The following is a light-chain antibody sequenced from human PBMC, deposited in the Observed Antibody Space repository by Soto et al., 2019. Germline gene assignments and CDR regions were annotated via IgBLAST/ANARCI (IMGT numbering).Light chain of an antibody. CDR1: QSVSNNY. V-gene: IGKV3-20*01. CDR2: GAS. J-gene: IGKJ4*01. Sequence: EIVLTQSPATLSLSPGERATLSCRASQSVSNNYLAWYQQKPGQAPRLLIYGASNRATGIPDRFSGSGSGTDFTLTVSRLEPEDFAVYYCQQYVSTPLTFGGGTKVDIK. CDR3: QQYVSTPLT.